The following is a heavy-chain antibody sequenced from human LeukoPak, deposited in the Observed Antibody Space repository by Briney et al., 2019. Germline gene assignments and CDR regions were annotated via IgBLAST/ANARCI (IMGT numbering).Heavy chain of an antibody. CDR1: GFNFNTYG. CDR3: AKTSYDFWSGYYDY. J-gene: IGHJ4*02. V-gene: IGHV3-30*18. D-gene: IGHD3-3*01. Sequence: GQSLRLSCADSGFNFNTYGMNWVREAPGKGLEWVAVISYDGTKTYYADSVKGRFTISRDNSKNTLYLQMNSLRAEDTAVYYCAKTSYDFWSGYYDYWGQGTLVTVSS. CDR2: ISYDGTKT.